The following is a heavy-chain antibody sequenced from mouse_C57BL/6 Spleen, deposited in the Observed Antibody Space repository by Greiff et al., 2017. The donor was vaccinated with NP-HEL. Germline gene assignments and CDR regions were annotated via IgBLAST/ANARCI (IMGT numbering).Heavy chain of an antibody. Sequence: VQLQQSGAELVRPGTSVKVSCKASGYAFTNYLIEWVKQRPGQGLEWIGVINPGSGGTNYNEKFKGKATLTADKSSSTAYMQLSSLTSEDSAVYFCAREEGDYYGSSYYFDYWGQGTTLTVSS. D-gene: IGHD1-1*01. CDR2: INPGSGGT. J-gene: IGHJ2*01. V-gene: IGHV1-54*01. CDR1: GYAFTNYL. CDR3: AREEGDYYGSSYYFDY.